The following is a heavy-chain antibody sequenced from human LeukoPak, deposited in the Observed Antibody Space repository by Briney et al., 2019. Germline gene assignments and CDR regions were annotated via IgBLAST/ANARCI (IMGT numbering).Heavy chain of an antibody. CDR1: GFTFSSYG. Sequence: GGSLRLSCAASGFTFSSYGMHWVRQAPGKGLEWVAVIWYDGSNKYYADSVKGRFTFSRDNSKNTLYLQMNSLRAEDTAVYYCARPYGDYGLDAFDIWGQGTMVTVSS. J-gene: IGHJ3*02. V-gene: IGHV3-33*01. D-gene: IGHD4-17*01. CDR2: IWYDGSNK. CDR3: ARPYGDYGLDAFDI.